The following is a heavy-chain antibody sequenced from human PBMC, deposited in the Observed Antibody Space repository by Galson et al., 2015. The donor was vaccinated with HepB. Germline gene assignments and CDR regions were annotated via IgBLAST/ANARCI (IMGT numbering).Heavy chain of an antibody. CDR2: IIPILGIA. V-gene: IGHV1-69*10. J-gene: IGHJ6*03. CDR1: GGTFSSYA. D-gene: IGHD2-15*01. Sequence: SVKVSCKASGGTFSSYAISWVRQAPGQGLEWMGGIIPILGIANYAQKFQGRVTITADKSTSTAYMELSSLRSEDTAVYYCAREGGGSRYYYYMDVWGKGTTVTVSS. CDR3: AREGGGSRYYYYMDV.